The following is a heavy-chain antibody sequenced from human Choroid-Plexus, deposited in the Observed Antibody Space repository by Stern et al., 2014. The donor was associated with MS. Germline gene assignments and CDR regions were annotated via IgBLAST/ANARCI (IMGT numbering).Heavy chain of an antibody. J-gene: IGHJ4*02. CDR2: IIPIFGTA. D-gene: IGHD3-16*01. V-gene: IGHV1-69*01. Sequence: QLVQSGAEVKKPGSSVKVSCKASGGTFSSYAINWVRQATGQGPEWMGGIIPIFGTANYAQKFQGRVTITADESTSTAYMELSSLRSEDTAVYYCARDSRHYDASYYFDSWGQGTLVTVSS. CDR1: GGTFSSYA. CDR3: ARDSRHYDASYYFDS.